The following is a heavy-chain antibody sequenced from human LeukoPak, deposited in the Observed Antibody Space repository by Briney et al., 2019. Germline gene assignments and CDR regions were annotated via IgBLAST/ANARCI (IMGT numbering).Heavy chain of an antibody. CDR3: ARHGVYAYYYYMDV. D-gene: IGHD2/OR15-2a*01. J-gene: IGHJ6*03. V-gene: IGHV4-4*02. CDR2: EYHSGGT. CDR1: GCSISSSNW. Sequence: PSGTLSLTCAVSGCSISSSNWWSWVRPPPGKGLEWIGEEYHSGGTYHNPSLNSRVTISLDTSKNQFALRLSSVTAADTAVYYCARHGVYAYYYYMDVWGKGTTVTISS.